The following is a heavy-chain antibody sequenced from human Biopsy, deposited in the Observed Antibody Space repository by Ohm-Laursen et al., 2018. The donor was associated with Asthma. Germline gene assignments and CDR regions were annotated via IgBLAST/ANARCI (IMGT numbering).Heavy chain of an antibody. D-gene: IGHD3-3*02. V-gene: IGHV3-7*01. Sequence: SLRLSCAASGFTFSSYGMYWVRQAPGKGLEWVDNIKHDGSEKNHVDSLKGRFTISRDNAKNSLYLQMNSLRAEDTAVYYCARTFHFWSPYHAEHYQLWGQGTLVTVSS. CDR1: GFTFSSYG. CDR3: ARTFHFWSPYHAEHYQL. J-gene: IGHJ1*01. CDR2: IKHDGSEK.